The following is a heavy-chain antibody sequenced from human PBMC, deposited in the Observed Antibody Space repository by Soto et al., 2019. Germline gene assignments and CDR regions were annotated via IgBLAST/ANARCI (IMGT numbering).Heavy chain of an antibody. Sequence: EVQLVESGGGLVQPGGSLRLSCAASGFTVSSNYMSWVRQAPGKGLEWVSVIYSGGSTYYADSVKGRFTISRHNSKNTLYLQMNSLRAEDTAVYYCARVLNILTGYHPFDYWGQGTLVTVSS. D-gene: IGHD3-9*01. CDR1: GFTVSSNY. CDR2: IYSGGST. CDR3: ARVLNILTGYHPFDY. V-gene: IGHV3-53*04. J-gene: IGHJ4*02.